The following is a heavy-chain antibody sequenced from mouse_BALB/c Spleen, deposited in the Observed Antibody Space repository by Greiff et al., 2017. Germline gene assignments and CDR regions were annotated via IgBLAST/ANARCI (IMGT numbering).Heavy chain of an antibody. J-gene: IGHJ4*01. CDR1: GFNIKDTY. D-gene: IGHD4-1*01. Sequence: EVKLQESGAELVKPGASVKLSCTASGFNIKDTYMHWVKQRPEQGLEWIGRIDPANGNTKYDPKFQGKATITADTSSNTAYLQLSSLTSEDTAVYYCARNWAMDYWGQGTSVTVSS. CDR2: IDPANGNT. V-gene: IGHV14-3*02. CDR3: ARNWAMDY.